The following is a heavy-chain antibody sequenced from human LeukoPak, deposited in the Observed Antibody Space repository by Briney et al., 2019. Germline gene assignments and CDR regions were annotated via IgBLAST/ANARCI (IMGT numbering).Heavy chain of an antibody. Sequence: PSETLSLTCTVSGGSISSGGYYWSWIRQHPGKGLEWIGYIYYSGSTHYNPSLKSRVTISVDTSKNQFSLKLSSVTAADTAVYYCARIYREITIFGVDSNWFDPWGQGTLVTVSS. CDR2: IYYSGST. CDR1: GGSISSGGYY. J-gene: IGHJ5*02. CDR3: ARIYREITIFGVDSNWFDP. V-gene: IGHV4-31*03. D-gene: IGHD3-3*01.